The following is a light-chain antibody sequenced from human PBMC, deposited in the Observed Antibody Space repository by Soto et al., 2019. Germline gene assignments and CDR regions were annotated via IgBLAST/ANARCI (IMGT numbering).Light chain of an antibody. J-gene: IGLJ1*01. CDR1: SSDVGGYNY. V-gene: IGLV2-11*01. CDR3: GTWDSSLSAYV. Sequence: QSALTQPRSVSGSPGQSVTISCTGTSSDVGGYNYVSWYQQYPGKAPKLMIYDVSKRPSGVPDRFSGSKSGTSATLGITGLQTGDEADYYCGTWDSSLSAYVFGTGTKLTVL. CDR2: DVS.